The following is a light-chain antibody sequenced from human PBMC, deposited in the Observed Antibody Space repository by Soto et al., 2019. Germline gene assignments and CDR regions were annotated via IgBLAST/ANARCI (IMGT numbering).Light chain of an antibody. CDR2: GAS. J-gene: IGKJ5*01. CDR1: QNLASKY. CDR3: QQYGST. Sequence: EDALTQSPGTLSLSPGERATLSCRAGQNLASKYLAWYQQKAGQAPRLLIYGASSRATGIPDRFSGSGSGADFTLTISRLEPEDFAVYYCQQYGSTFGQGTRLEIK. V-gene: IGKV3-20*01.